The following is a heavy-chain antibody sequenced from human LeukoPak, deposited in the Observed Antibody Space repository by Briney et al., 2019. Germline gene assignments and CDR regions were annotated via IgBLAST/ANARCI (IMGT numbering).Heavy chain of an antibody. CDR3: ARVGLRYCSSTSCTGGMDV. V-gene: IGHV3-7*03. J-gene: IGHJ6*04. D-gene: IGHD2-2*01. CDR1: GFTFSSYW. Sequence: GGSLRLSCAAPGFTFSSYWMSWDRQAPGKGLEWVANIKQDGSEKYYVDSVKGRFTISRDNAKNSLYLQMNSLRAEDTAVYYCARVGLRYCSSTSCTGGMDVWGKGTTVTVSS. CDR2: IKQDGSEK.